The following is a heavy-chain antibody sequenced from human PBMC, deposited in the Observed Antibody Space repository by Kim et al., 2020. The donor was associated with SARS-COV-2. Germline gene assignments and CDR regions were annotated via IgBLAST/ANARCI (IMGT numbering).Heavy chain of an antibody. CDR2: INTNTGNP. V-gene: IGHV7-4-1*02. D-gene: IGHD6-13*01. CDR3: ARDRTSSSSKLFDY. J-gene: IGHJ4*02. Sequence: ASVKVSCKASGSTFTSYAMNWVRQAPGQGLEWMGLINTNTGNPTYAQGFTGRFVFSLDTSVSTAYLQITSLKAEDTAVYYCARDRTSSSSKLFDYWGQGTLVTVSS. CDR1: GSTFTSYA.